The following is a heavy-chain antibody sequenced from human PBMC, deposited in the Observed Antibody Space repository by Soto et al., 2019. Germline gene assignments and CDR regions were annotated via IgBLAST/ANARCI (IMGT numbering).Heavy chain of an antibody. Sequence: ASVKVSCKASGYVFNHYAINWVRQAPGQGLEWMGWLAPFNGKTSSLQKLQDRMSMTIDTATSTAYLEMNNLRADDTAVYYCVRESKDYVSFWFDSWGQGTLVTVSS. V-gene: IGHV1-18*04. CDR1: GYVFNHYA. J-gene: IGHJ5*01. CDR3: VRESKDYVSFWFDS. CDR2: LAPFNGKT. D-gene: IGHD4-17*01.